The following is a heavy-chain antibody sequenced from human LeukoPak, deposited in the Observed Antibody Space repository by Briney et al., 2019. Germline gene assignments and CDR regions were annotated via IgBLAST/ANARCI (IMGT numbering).Heavy chain of an antibody. CDR3: ARFSVGGTYYPNY. CDR1: GYSFTSSW. V-gene: IGHV5-51*01. J-gene: IGHJ4*02. Sequence: GESLKISCQGSGYSFTSSWIGWVRQMPGKGLEWMGIIYPGDSDTRYSPSFQGQVTISADKSISTAYLQWSSLKASETAMYYCARFSVGGTYYPNYWGEGTLVSVSS. CDR2: IYPGDSDT. D-gene: IGHD1-26*01.